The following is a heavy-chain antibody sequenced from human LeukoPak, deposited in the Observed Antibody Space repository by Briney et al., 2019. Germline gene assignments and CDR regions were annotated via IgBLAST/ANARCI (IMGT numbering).Heavy chain of an antibody. D-gene: IGHD5-24*01. V-gene: IGHV3-30-3*01. CDR3: ATGNRWLQLWTEDY. CDR2: ISYDGSNT. J-gene: IGHJ4*02. CDR1: GFAFSSYW. Sequence: PGGSLRLSCAASGFAFSSYWMHWVRQAPGKGLEWVAVISYDGSNTYYADSVKGRFTISRDNSKNTVYLQMNSLRAEDTAVYYCATGNRWLQLWTEDYWGQGTLVTVSS.